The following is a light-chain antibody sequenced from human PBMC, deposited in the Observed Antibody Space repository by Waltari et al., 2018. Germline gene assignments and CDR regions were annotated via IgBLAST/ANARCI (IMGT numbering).Light chain of an antibody. CDR3: AAWDISLNNLL. CDR2: YDD. CDR1: SSNLGDSA. V-gene: IGLV1-36*01. Sequence: QSALTQPPSVSGAPRQRVTISCSGTSSNLGDSAVTWYQQLPGKPPKLVIYYDDLVPSGVSDRFSGSKSGSSASLAISGLQSEDEAVYFCAAWDISLNNLLFGGGTKLTVL. J-gene: IGLJ2*01.